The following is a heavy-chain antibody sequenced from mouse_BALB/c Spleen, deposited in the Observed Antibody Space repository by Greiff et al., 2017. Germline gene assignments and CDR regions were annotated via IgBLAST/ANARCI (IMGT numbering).Heavy chain of an antibody. Sequence: EVQRVESGGDLVKPGGSLKLSCAASGFTFSSYGMSWVRQTPDKRLEWVATISSGGSYTYYPDSVKGRFTISRDNAKNTLYLQMSSLKSEDTAMYYCARCYDGYSYWYFDVWGAGTTVTVSS. CDR2: ISSGGSYT. CDR3: ARCYDGYSYWYFDV. D-gene: IGHD2-3*01. V-gene: IGHV5-6*01. CDR1: GFTFSSYG. J-gene: IGHJ1*01.